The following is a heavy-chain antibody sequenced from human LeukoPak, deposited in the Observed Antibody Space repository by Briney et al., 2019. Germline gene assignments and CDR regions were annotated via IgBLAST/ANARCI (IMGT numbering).Heavy chain of an antibody. V-gene: IGHV3-23*01. Sequence: GGSLRLSCAGSGFTFSSYAMIWVRQAPGEGLEWLSAISASGSNTYYADSVKGRFSISRDNSKNTLYLLMNSLTAEDTAVYHCARRSGFNIGWTDNWGQGTLVTVSS. CDR1: GFTFSSYA. CDR3: ARRSGFNIGWTDN. D-gene: IGHD6-19*01. CDR2: ISASGSNT. J-gene: IGHJ4*02.